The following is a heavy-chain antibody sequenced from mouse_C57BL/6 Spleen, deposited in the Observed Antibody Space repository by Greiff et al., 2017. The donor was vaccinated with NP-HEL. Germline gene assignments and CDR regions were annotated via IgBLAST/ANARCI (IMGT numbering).Heavy chain of an antibody. J-gene: IGHJ2*01. CDR3: ARKDCYFFFDY. D-gene: IGHD2-3*01. V-gene: IGHV1-4*01. CDR2: INPSSGYT. Sequence: VQLQQSGAELARPGASVKMSCKASGYTFTSYTMHWVKQRPGQGLEWIGYINPSSGYTKYNQKFKDKATLTADKSSSTAYMQLSILTSEDSAVYYCARKDCYFFFDYWGQGTTLTVSS. CDR1: GYTFTSYT.